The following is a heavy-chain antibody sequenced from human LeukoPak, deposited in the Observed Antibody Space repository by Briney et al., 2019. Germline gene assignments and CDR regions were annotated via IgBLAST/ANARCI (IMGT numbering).Heavy chain of an antibody. Sequence: PGGSLRLSCEASGFTFNTYSMNWARQAPGKGLEWVSSIDSSGGYMLYADSVKGRFIISRDNAKDSLYLQMNSLRTEDTALYYCAKGKNTGSYLSHVDYWGQGTLVTVSS. CDR2: IDSSGGYM. V-gene: IGHV3-21*04. D-gene: IGHD3-10*01. J-gene: IGHJ4*02. CDR1: GFTFNTYS. CDR3: AKGKNTGSYLSHVDY.